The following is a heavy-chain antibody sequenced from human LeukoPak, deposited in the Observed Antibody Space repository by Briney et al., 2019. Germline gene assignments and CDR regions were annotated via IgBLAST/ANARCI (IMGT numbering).Heavy chain of an antibody. Sequence: SETLSLTCTVSGGSISSYYWGWIRQPPGKGLEWIGSVYYSGSTYYNPSLKSRVTVSVDTSKNQFSLKLSSVTAADTAVYYCARLARHYYDSSGYYTTGMVDYWGQGTLVTVSS. D-gene: IGHD3-22*01. CDR2: VYYSGST. V-gene: IGHV4-39*01. CDR1: GGSISSYY. CDR3: ARLARHYYDSSGYYTTGMVDY. J-gene: IGHJ4*02.